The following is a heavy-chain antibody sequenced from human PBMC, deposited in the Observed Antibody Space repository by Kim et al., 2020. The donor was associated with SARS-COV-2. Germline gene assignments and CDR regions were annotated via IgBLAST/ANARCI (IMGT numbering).Heavy chain of an antibody. J-gene: IGHJ4*02. D-gene: IGHD3-10*02. Sequence: SETLSLTCTVSGGSISSYYWNWIRQPAGKRLEWIGRIYTTGNTNYNPSLKSRVTMSVDTSMNQFSLRLRSVTAADTAVYYCARGGFSTLFPFDFWGQGTLVTVSS. CDR3: ARGGFSTLFPFDF. CDR1: GGSISSYY. V-gene: IGHV4-4*07. CDR2: IYTTGNT.